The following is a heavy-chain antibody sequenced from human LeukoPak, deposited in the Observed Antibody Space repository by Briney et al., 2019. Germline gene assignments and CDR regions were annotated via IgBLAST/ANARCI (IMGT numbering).Heavy chain of an antibody. D-gene: IGHD2-2*01. V-gene: IGHV3-30-3*01. CDR3: ARGTLSGTDMDV. CDR1: GFTFSSYA. Sequence: GRSLRLSCAASGFTFSSYAMHWVRQAPGKWLEWVAVISYDGSNKYYADSVKGRFTISRDNSKNTLYLQMNSLRAEDTAVYYCARGTLSGTDMDVWGKGTTVTVSS. J-gene: IGHJ6*03. CDR2: ISYDGSNK.